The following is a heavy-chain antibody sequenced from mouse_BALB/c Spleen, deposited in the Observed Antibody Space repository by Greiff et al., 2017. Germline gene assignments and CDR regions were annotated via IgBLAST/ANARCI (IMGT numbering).Heavy chain of an antibody. CDR2: INPGSGGT. D-gene: IGHD2-2*01. J-gene: IGHJ4*01. V-gene: IGHV1-54*01. CDR1: GYAFTNYL. Sequence: QVQLQQPGAALVRPGTSVKVSCKASGYAFTNYLIEWVKQRPGQGLEWIGVINPGSGGTNSNEKLKGPATLTADKSSSTAYMQLSSLTSDDSGVSGDARRGGYDVGAMDYWGQGTSVTVSS. CDR3: ARRGGYDVGAMDY.